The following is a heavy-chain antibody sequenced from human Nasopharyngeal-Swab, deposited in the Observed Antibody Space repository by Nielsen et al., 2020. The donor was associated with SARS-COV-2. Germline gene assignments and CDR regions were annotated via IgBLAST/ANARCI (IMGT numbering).Heavy chain of an antibody. V-gene: IGHV3-33*01. Sequence: GGSLRLSCAASGFTFSSYGMHWVRQAPGKGLEWVAVIWYDGSNKYYADSVKGRFTISRDDSKNTLYPQMNSLRAEDTAVYYCARGVEDSSGWIDYFDYWGQGTLVTVSS. D-gene: IGHD6-19*01. J-gene: IGHJ4*02. CDR1: GFTFSSYG. CDR2: IWYDGSNK. CDR3: ARGVEDSSGWIDYFDY.